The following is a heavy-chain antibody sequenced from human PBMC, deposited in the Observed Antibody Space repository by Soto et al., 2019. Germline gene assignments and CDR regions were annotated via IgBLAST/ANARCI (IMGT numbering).Heavy chain of an antibody. CDR2: IYHSGST. D-gene: IGHD3-10*02. J-gene: IGHJ6*02. Sequence: QVQLQESGPGLVKPSGTLSLTCAVPGGSISSSNWWSWVRQPPGKGLEWIGEIYHSGSTNYNPSLKRRVTIALNKSKNQFSLKLSSVTAADTAVYYLASVRGGYYYAMDVWGQGTTVTVSS. CDR3: ASVRGGYYYAMDV. CDR1: GGSISSSNW. V-gene: IGHV4-4*02.